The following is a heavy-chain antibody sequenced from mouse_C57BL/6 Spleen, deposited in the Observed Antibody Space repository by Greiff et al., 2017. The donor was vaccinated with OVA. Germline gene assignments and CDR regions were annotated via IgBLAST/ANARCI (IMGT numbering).Heavy chain of an antibody. J-gene: IGHJ4*01. Sequence: QVQLQQPGAELVMPGASVKLSCKASGYTFTSYWMHWVKPRPGQGLEWIGEIDPSDSYTNYNQKFKGKSTLTVDKSSSTAYMQLSSLTSEDAAVYYCARTTTVVAGDYYAMDYWGQGTSVTVSS. CDR1: GYTFTSYW. V-gene: IGHV1-69*01. CDR3: ARTTTVVAGDYYAMDY. D-gene: IGHD1-1*01. CDR2: IDPSDSYT.